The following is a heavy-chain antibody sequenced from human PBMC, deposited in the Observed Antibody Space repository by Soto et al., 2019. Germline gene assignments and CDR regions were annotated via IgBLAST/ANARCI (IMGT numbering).Heavy chain of an antibody. D-gene: IGHD2-21*02. CDR2: ISTDNGNT. J-gene: IGHJ6*02. Sequence: ASVKVSCKASGYTFTSSGISWVRQAPGQGLEWMGWISTDNGNTNYAQHLQGRVSMTTDTSTSTAYMDLRSLRSDDTAVYYCARGEIDCGGDCLYYYYYGMDVWGQGTTVTVSS. V-gene: IGHV1-18*01. CDR1: GYTFTSSG. CDR3: ARGEIDCGGDCLYYYYYGMDV.